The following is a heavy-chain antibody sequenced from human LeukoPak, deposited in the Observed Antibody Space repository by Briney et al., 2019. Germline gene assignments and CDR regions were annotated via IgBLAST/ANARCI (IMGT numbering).Heavy chain of an antibody. CDR1: EFTFSSYS. CDR3: ARDDILTGPSDY. J-gene: IGHJ4*02. D-gene: IGHD3-9*01. CDR2: ISSSSSYI. Sequence: GGSLRLSCVASEFTFSSYSMNWVRQAPGKGLEWVSSISSSSSYIYYADSVKGRFTISRDNAKNSLYLQMNSLRAEDTAVYYCARDDILTGPSDYWGQGTLVTVSS. V-gene: IGHV3-21*01.